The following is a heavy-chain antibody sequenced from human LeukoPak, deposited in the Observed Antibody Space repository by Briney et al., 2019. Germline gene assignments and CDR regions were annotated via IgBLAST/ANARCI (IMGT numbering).Heavy chain of an antibody. CDR1: GGSISSGSYY. J-gene: IGHJ4*02. CDR3: AREDYYGSGNHY. CDR2: IYTSGST. V-gene: IGHV4-61*02. D-gene: IGHD3-10*01. Sequence: PSETLSLTCTVSGGSISSGSYYWSWIRQPAGKGLEWIGRIYTSGSTNYNPSLKSRVTISVDTSKNQFSLKLSSVTAADTAVYYCAREDYYGSGNHYWGQGTLITVSS.